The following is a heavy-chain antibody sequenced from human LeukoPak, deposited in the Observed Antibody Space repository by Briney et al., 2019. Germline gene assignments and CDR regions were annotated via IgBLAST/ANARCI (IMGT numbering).Heavy chain of an antibody. CDR2: ISSGSSTI. CDR3: AKGDIP. J-gene: IGHJ5*02. D-gene: IGHD2-15*01. Sequence: GGSLRLSCAASGFTFNTYSMNWVRQAPGKGLEWLSYISSGSSTIYYADSVKGRFTISRDNAKNSLYLQMNSLRAEDTAVYYCAKGDIPWGQGTLVTVSS. V-gene: IGHV3-48*01. CDR1: GFTFNTYS.